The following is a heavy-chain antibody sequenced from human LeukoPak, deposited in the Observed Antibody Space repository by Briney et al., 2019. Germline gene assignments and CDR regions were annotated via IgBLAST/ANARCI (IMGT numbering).Heavy chain of an antibody. D-gene: IGHD6-19*01. Sequence: SVKVSCKASGGTFSSYAISWVRQAPGQGLEWMGGIIPIFGTANYAQKFQGRVTITTDESTSTAYMELSSLRSEDTAVYYCASCGAVAGGRSIIDYYYYMDVWGKGTTVTVS. V-gene: IGHV1-69*05. CDR2: IIPIFGTA. J-gene: IGHJ6*03. CDR3: ASCGAVAGGRSIIDYYYYMDV. CDR1: GGTFSSYA.